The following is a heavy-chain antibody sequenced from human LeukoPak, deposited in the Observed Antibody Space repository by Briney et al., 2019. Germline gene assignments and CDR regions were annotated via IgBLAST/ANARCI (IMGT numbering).Heavy chain of an antibody. CDR3: ARHRDGYNLLLRY. D-gene: IGHD5-24*01. CDR2: MNPDSGDT. Sequence: ASVKVSCKASGYTFTTYDMSWVRQATGQGLEWMGWMNPDSGDTGYAQKFQGRVTMTRDTSISTAYMELSSLRSEDTAVYYCARHRDGYNLLLRYWGQGTLVTVSS. J-gene: IGHJ4*02. CDR1: GYTFTTYD. V-gene: IGHV1-8*01.